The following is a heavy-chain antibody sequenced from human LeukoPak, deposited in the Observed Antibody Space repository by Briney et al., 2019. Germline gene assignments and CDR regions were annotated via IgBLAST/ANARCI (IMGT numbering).Heavy chain of an antibody. CDR1: GYTFTGYY. V-gene: IGHV1-2*06. J-gene: IGHJ3*02. CDR3: ATRYYYDSRGAFDI. D-gene: IGHD3-22*01. CDR2: INPNSGGT. Sequence: ASVKVSCKASGYTFTGYYMHWVRQAPGQGLEWMGQINPNSGGTNYAQKFQGRVTMTRDTSISTAYMELSRLRSDDTAVYYCATRYYYDSRGAFDIWGQGTMVTVSS.